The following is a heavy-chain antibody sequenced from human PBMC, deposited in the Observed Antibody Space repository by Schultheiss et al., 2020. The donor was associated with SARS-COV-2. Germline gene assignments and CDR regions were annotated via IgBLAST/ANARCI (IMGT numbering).Heavy chain of an antibody. Sequence: GSLRLSCAVYGGSFSGYYWSWIRQPPGKGLEWIGSIYYSGSTNYNPSLKSRVTISVDTSKNQFSLKLSSVTAADTAVYYCARGTHWFDPWGQGTLVTVSS. CDR1: GGSFSGYY. J-gene: IGHJ5*02. V-gene: IGHV4-59*12. CDR3: ARGTHWFDP. CDR2: IYYSGST.